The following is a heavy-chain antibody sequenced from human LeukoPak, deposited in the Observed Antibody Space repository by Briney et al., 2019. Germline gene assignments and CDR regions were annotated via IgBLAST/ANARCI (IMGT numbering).Heavy chain of an antibody. D-gene: IGHD1-26*01. CDR3: ARDGSGSYLDWGVFDF. V-gene: IGHV3-7*01. CDR2: IKQDGSEK. J-gene: IGHJ4*02. CDR1: GFTFSSYW. Sequence: GGSLRLSCAASGFTFSSYWMTWVRQAPGKWLEWVADIKQDGSEKYYVGSVKGRFTISRDNAKNSLYLQMNSLRAEDTAVYYCARDGSGSYLDWGVFDFWGQGTLVTVSS.